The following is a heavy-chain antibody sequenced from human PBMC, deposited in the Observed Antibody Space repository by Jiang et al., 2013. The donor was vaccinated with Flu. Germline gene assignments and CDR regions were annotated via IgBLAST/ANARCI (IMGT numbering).Heavy chain of an antibody. CDR3: ARGALGYCSGGSCRNWFDP. J-gene: IGHJ5*02. CDR1: GYY. D-gene: IGHD2-15*01. CDR2: VNHSGST. V-gene: IGHV4-34*01. Sequence: GYYWSWIRQPQGRGWSGLGKVNHSGSTNYNPSLKSRVTISVDTSKNQFSLKLSSVTAADTAVYYCARGALGYCSGGSCRNWFDPWGQGTLVTVSS.